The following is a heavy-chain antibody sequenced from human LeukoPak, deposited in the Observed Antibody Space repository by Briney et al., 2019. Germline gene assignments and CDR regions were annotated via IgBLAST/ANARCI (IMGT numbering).Heavy chain of an antibody. CDR3: ARDPGWGALDY. J-gene: IGHJ4*02. CDR2: INIDGSQR. V-gene: IGHV3-7*03. Sequence: PGGSLRLSCAASGFSSSSTWMTWVRQTPGKGLELVSNINIDGSQRYHAYSVEGRFTISRDNVKNTLYLQMNSLRVEDTAVYYCARDPGWGALDYWGQGALVIVSS. CDR1: GFSSSSTW. D-gene: IGHD3-16*01.